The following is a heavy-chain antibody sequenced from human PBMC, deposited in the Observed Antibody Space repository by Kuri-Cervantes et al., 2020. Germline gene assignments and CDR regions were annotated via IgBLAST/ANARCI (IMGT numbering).Heavy chain of an antibody. CDR2: IYYSGST. D-gene: IGHD6-13*01. Sequence: GSLRLSCSVSGGSISDYYWSWIRQPPGKGLEWIGYIYYSGSTNYNPSLKSRVTISVDTSKNQFSLRLSSVTAADTAVYYCATSSRNAFDIWGQGTMVTVSS. CDR3: ATSSRNAFDI. CDR1: GGSISDYY. J-gene: IGHJ3*02. V-gene: IGHV4-59*01.